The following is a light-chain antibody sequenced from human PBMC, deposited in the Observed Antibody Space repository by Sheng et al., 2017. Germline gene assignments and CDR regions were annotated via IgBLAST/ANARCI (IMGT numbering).Light chain of an antibody. Sequence: DIVMTQSPDSLAVSLGERATINCKSSQSVLYWSSNKNYLAWFQQKPGQPPKLLIYWASTRESGVSERFSGSGSVTDFTLTINSLQAEDVAVYFCQQYYTSPPTFGQGP. CDR1: QSVLYWSSNKNY. CDR2: WAS. CDR3: QQYYTSPPT. V-gene: IGKV4-1*01. J-gene: IGKJ1*01.